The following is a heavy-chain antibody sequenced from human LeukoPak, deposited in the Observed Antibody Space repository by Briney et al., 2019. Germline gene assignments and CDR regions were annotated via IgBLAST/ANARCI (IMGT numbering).Heavy chain of an antibody. Sequence: GGSLRLSCAASGFTFSSYGMHWVRQAPGKGLEWVAVIWYDGSNKYYADSVKGRFTISRDNSKNTLYLQMNSLRAEDTAVYYCARHPTTRPTLYYYYGMDVWGQGTTVTVSS. J-gene: IGHJ6*02. V-gene: IGHV3-33*01. CDR2: IWYDGSNK. CDR1: GFTFSSYG. CDR3: ARHPTTRPTLYYYYGMDV.